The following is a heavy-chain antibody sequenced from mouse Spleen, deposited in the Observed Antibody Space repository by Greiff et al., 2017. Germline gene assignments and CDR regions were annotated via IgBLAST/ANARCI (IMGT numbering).Heavy chain of an antibody. CDR2: IWSGGST. J-gene: IGHJ3*01. CDR3: ARNWDDYDAAWFAY. D-gene: IGHD2-4*01. CDR1: GFSLTSYG. Sequence: QVQLKQSGPGLVQPSQSLSITCTVSGFSLTSYGVHWVRQSPGKGLEWLGVIWSGGSTDYNAAFISRLSISKDNSKSQVFFKMNSLQANGTAIYYCARNWDDYDAAWFAYWGQGTLVTVSA. V-gene: IGHV2-2*02.